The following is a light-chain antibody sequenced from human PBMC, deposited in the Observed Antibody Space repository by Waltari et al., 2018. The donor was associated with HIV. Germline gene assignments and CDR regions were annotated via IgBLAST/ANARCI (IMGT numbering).Light chain of an antibody. CDR3: HQYNNWPRT. J-gene: IGKJ1*01. CDR2: SAS. Sequence: EIVMTQSPATLSVSPGERATLSCRASQSISNNVAWYQQKPGQAPRLLIKSASTRATGIPGRFSGSGSGTEFTLTISSLQSEDLAVYYCHQYNNWPRTFGQGTKVEIK. V-gene: IGKV3-15*01. CDR1: QSISNN.